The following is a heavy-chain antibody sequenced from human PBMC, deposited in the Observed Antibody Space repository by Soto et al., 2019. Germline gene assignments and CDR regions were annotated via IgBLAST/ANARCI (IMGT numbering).Heavy chain of an antibody. CDR2: IIPILGIA. D-gene: IGHD4-17*01. V-gene: IGHV1-69*08. Sequence: QVQLVQSGAEVKKPGSSVKVSCKASGGTFSSYTISWVRQAPGQGLEWMGRIIPILGIANYAQKFQGRVTITADKSTSTAYMELSSLRSEDTAVYYCAREGRQYGDPAWGQGTLVTVSS. J-gene: IGHJ5*02. CDR3: AREGRQYGDPA. CDR1: GGTFSSYT.